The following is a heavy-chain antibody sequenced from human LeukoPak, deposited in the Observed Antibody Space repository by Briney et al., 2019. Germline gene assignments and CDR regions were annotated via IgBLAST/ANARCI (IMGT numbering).Heavy chain of an antibody. CDR3: AKGEYFDWLPIPGY. CDR2: ISGSGGST. V-gene: IGHV3-23*01. Sequence: PGGSLRLSCAVAGLTFSSYAMSWVRQAPGKGLEWVSAISGSGGSTYYADSVKGRFTISRDNSKNTLYLQMNSLRAEDTAVYYCAKGEYFDWLPIPGYWGQGTLVTVSS. CDR1: GLTFSSYA. D-gene: IGHD3-9*01. J-gene: IGHJ4*02.